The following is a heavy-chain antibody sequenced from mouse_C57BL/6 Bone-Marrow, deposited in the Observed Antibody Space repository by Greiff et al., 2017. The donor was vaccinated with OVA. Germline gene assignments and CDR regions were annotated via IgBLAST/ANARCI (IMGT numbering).Heavy chain of an antibody. D-gene: IGHD4-1*01. V-gene: IGHV1-59*01. J-gene: IGHJ3*01. CDR1: GYTFTSYW. CDR3: ARGVWDPFAY. Sequence: VQLQQPGAELVRPGTSVKLSCKASGYTFTSYWMHWVKQRPGQGLEWIGVIDPSDSYTNYNQKFKGKATLTVDTSSSTSYMQLSSLTSEDSAVYYCARGVWDPFAYWGQGTLVTVSA. CDR2: IDPSDSYT.